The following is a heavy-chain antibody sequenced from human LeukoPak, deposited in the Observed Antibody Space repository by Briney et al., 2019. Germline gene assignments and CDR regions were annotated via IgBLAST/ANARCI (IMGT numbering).Heavy chain of an antibody. CDR2: IRYDGSNK. V-gene: IGHV3-30*02. J-gene: IGHJ4*02. D-gene: IGHD3-3*01. CDR3: AKDFPRFYDFWGGYELDY. CDR1: GFTFSSYG. Sequence: GGSLRLSCAASGFTFSSYGMHWVRQAPGKGLEWVAFIRYDGSNKYYADSVKGRFTISRDNSKNTLYLQMNRLRAEDTAVYYCAKDFPRFYDFWGGYELDYWGQGTLVTVSS.